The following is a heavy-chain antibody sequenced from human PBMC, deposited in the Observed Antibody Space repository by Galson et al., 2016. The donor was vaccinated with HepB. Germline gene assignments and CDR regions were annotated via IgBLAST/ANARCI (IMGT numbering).Heavy chain of an antibody. CDR2: INSTGST. CDR1: GFTVSSNY. Sequence: SLRLSCAASGFTVSSNYMSWVRQAPGKGLEWVSLINSTGSTYYADSVKGRFTISRDNSKNTLYLQMNSLRVEDTAVYYCARDRDGMDVWGQGTTVTVSS. J-gene: IGHJ6*02. CDR3: ARDRDGMDV. V-gene: IGHV3-53*01. D-gene: IGHD3-10*01.